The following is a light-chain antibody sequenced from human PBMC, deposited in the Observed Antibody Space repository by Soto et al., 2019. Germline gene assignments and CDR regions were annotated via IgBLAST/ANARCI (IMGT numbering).Light chain of an antibody. CDR2: EGS. Sequence: ALTQPASVSGSPGQSITISCTGTSSDVGTYNLVSWYQQHPGKAPKLMIYEGSKRPSGVSNRFSGSKSGNTASLTISGLQAEDEADYYCCSYAGSSTWVFGGGTKLTVL. J-gene: IGLJ2*01. CDR3: CSYAGSSTWV. CDR1: SSDVGTYNL. V-gene: IGLV2-23*01.